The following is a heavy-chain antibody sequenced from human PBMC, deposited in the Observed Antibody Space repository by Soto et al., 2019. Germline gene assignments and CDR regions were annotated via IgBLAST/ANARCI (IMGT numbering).Heavy chain of an antibody. Sequence: ASVKVSCKASGYTFTGYYMHWVRQAPGQGLEWMGWINPNSGGTNYAQKFQGWVTMTRDTSISTAYMELSRLRSDDTAVYYCARDLRMTTVTSAPSYYYYYYMDVWGKGTTVTVSS. CDR2: INPNSGGT. CDR3: ARDLRMTTVTSAPSYYYYYYMDV. CDR1: GYTFTGYY. D-gene: IGHD4-17*01. V-gene: IGHV1-2*04. J-gene: IGHJ6*03.